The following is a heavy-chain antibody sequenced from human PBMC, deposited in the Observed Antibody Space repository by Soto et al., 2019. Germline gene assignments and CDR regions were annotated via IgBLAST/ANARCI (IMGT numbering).Heavy chain of an antibody. CDR2: IIPIFGTA. V-gene: IGHV1-69*13. J-gene: IGHJ6*02. CDR1: GGTFSSYA. CDR3: ARDWHITMVRGVYYGMDV. Sequence: SVKVSCKASGGTFSSYAISWVRQAPGQGLEWMGGIIPIFGTANYAQKFQGRVTITADESTSTAYMELSSLRSEDTAVYYCARDWHITMVRGVYYGMDVWGQGTTVTVSS. D-gene: IGHD3-10*01.